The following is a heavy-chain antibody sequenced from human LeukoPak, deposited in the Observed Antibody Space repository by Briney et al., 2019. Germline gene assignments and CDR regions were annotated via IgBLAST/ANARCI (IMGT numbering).Heavy chain of an antibody. CDR1: GGSISSSNYY. Sequence: TAETLSLTCTVSGGSISSSNYYWGWIRQPPGKGLDWIGSIVYRGSTNYNPSLESRATISVDRSKHQFSLRLSSVTATDTAVYYCARYIVGSMSDYWGQGTLVTVSS. CDR3: ARYIVGSMSDY. J-gene: IGHJ4*02. CDR2: IVYRGST. D-gene: IGHD1-26*01. V-gene: IGHV4-39*01.